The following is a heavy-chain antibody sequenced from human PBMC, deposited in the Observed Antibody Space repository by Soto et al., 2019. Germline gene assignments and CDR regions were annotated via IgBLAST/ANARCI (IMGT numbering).Heavy chain of an antibody. CDR2: IYYTGST. CDR1: GGSISSGGYY. V-gene: IGHV4-31*03. D-gene: IGHD2-2*01. CDR3: ARGAYELDY. J-gene: IGHJ4*02. Sequence: QVQLQESGPGLVKPSQTLSLTCTVSGGSISSGGYYCNWFRQHPGQVLEWIGYIYYTGSTYYNPSLKSRVTLSVDTSNNQFSLRLISVTAADTALYYCARGAYELDYWGQGTLVTVAS.